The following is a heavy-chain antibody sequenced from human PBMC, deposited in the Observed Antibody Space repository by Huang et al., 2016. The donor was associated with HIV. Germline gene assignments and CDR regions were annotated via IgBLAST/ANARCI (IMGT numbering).Heavy chain of an antibody. D-gene: IGHD2-21*02. CDR2: IIPMYGTT. J-gene: IGHJ6*03. Sequence: QVQLVQSGAEVKRPGASVKVSCRASGGTFSTNAVSWVRQAPGQGLEWTGGIIPMYGTTNYAQRFQGKVTVTAEESSSTVYMELSSLGSDDTAVYYCARQPYCGGDCAHYYYFYMDVWGKGTTVTVSS. CDR3: ARQPYCGGDCAHYYYFYMDV. V-gene: IGHV1-69*13. CDR1: GGTFSTNA.